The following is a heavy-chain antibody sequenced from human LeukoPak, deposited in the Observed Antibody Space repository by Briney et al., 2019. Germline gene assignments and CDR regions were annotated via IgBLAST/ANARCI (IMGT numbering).Heavy chain of an antibody. CDR2: ISSNGGST. CDR3: VKGGNGDLYYFDY. J-gene: IGHJ4*02. D-gene: IGHD4-17*01. V-gene: IGHV3-64D*06. Sequence: GGSLRLSCSASGFTFSSYAMHWVRQAPGKGLEYVLAISSNGGSTYYADSVKGRFTISRDNSKNTLYLQMSSLRAEDTAVYYCVKGGNGDLYYFDYWGQGTLVTVSS. CDR1: GFTFSSYA.